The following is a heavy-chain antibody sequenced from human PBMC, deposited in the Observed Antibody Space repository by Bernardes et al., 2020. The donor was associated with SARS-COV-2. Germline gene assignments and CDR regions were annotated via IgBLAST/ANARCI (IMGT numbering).Heavy chain of an antibody. Sequence: SEPLSLTCAVSGYSISSSNWWGWIRQPPGKGLEWIGYIYYSGSTYYNPSLKSRVTMSVDTSKNQFSLKLSSVTAVDTAVYYCARTNFREEQINYDFWSGYYNAHYYYYGMDVWGQGTTVTVSS. J-gene: IGHJ6*02. CDR3: ARTNFREEQINYDFWSGYYNAHYYYYGMDV. D-gene: IGHD3-3*01. CDR2: IYYSGST. CDR1: GYSISSSNW. V-gene: IGHV4-28*01.